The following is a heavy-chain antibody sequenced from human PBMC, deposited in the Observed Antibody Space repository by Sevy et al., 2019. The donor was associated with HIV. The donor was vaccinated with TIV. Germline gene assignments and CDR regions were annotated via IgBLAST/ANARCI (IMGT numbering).Heavy chain of an antibody. Sequence: GGSLRLSCAVSGFNFNIYSMSWVRRAPGKGLEWVSTLSFGCGKINYADSVKGRFIISRDDSENTLYLQMNSLRAEDTAVYFCAREGCTRPHDYWGQGTLVTVSS. CDR3: AREGCTRPHDY. CDR1: GFNFNIYS. D-gene: IGHD2-8*01. J-gene: IGHJ4*02. CDR2: LSFGCGKI. V-gene: IGHV3-23*01.